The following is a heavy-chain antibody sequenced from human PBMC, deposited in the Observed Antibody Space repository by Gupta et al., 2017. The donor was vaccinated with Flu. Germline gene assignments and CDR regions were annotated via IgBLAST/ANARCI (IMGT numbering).Heavy chain of an antibody. V-gene: IGHV3-74*01. CDR3: ASAIAVAGTDAFDI. D-gene: IGHD6-19*01. CDR2: INSDGTST. Sequence: EVQLVESGGGLVQPGGSLRLSCVASGFTFSPYWMHWVRQAPGKGLVWVSRINSDGTSTSYADSVKGRFTISRDNAKNTLYLQMNNLRAEDTAVYYCASAIAVAGTDAFDIWGQGTMVTVSS. J-gene: IGHJ3*02. CDR1: GFTFSPYW.